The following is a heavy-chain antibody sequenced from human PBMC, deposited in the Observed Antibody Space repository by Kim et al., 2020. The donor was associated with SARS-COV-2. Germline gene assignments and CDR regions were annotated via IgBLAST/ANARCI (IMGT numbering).Heavy chain of an antibody. CDR3: AKFRLPGIAAAAKGY. D-gene: IGHD6-13*01. Sequence: GGSLRLSCAASGFTFSSYAMSWVRQAPGKGLEWVSAISGSGGSTYYADSVKGRFTISRDNSKNTLYLQMNSLRAEDTAVYYCAKFRLPGIAAAAKGYWGQGTLVTVSS. CDR2: ISGSGGST. J-gene: IGHJ4*02. V-gene: IGHV3-23*01. CDR1: GFTFSSYA.